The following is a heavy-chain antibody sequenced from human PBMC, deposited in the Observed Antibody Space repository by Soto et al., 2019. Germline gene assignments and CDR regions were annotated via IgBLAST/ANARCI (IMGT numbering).Heavy chain of an antibody. J-gene: IGHJ4*02. V-gene: IGHV4-39*01. CDR2: IYYSGST. D-gene: IGHD5-18*01. Sequence: SETLSLTCTVSGGSISSSGYYWGWIRQPPGKGLEWIGSIYYSGSTYYNPSLKSRVTISVDTSKNQFSLKLSSVTAADTAVYYCARQDTAMVRIDYWGQGTRVTVSS. CDR1: GGSISSSGYY. CDR3: ARQDTAMVRIDY.